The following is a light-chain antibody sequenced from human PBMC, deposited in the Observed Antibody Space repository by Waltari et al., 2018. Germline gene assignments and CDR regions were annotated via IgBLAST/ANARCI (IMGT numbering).Light chain of an antibody. CDR3: QEYNNWPIT. V-gene: IGKV3-15*01. Sequence: EVVMTQSPATLSVSPGERATLSCRASQNINKLLAWYQQKPGQAPRLLIYRASTRATGIPVRFSGSGSGTEFTLTISSLQSEDFAIYDCQEYNNWPITFGQGTRLEIK. J-gene: IGKJ5*01. CDR1: QNINKL. CDR2: RAS.